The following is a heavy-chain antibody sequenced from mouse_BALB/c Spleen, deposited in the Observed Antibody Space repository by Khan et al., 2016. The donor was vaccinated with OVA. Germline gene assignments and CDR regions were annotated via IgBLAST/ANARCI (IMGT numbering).Heavy chain of an antibody. Sequence: QVQLKQSGAELAKPGASVKMSCKASGYTFTSYWIHWVKQRPGQGVDWIGYINPSTGYSDYNQKFKDKATLTADKSSSTVYMQLSSLTLEDSAVYYCARCPLLRQSAVAYWGQGTLVTVSA. J-gene: IGHJ3*01. CDR1: GYTFTSYW. D-gene: IGHD1-2*01. CDR3: ARCPLLRQSAVAY. CDR2: INPSTGYS. V-gene: IGHV1-7*01.